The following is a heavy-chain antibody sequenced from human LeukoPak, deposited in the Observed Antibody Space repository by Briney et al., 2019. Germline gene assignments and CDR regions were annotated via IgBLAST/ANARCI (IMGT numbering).Heavy chain of an antibody. CDR1: GYIFTSYN. CDR2: INPSGGST. J-gene: IGHJ4*02. CDR3: ARDKGTSYLSSFDY. Sequence: GASVKVSCKASGYIFTSYNIYWVRQAPGQGLEWMGIINPSGGSTNYAQKFQGRVTTTRDTSTSTVYMELSSLRSEDTAVYYCARDKGTSYLSSFDYWGQGTLVTVSS. D-gene: IGHD6-6*01. V-gene: IGHV1-46*01.